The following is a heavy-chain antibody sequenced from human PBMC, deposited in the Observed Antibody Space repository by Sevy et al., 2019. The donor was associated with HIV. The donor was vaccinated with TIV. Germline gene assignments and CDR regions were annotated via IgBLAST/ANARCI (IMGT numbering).Heavy chain of an antibody. CDR1: GYTFTGYY. CDR3: ARVIGDYWTVDY. J-gene: IGHJ4*02. V-gene: IGHV1-2*02. Sequence: ASVKVSCKASGYTFTGYYMHWVRHAPGQGLEWMGWINPNSGGTNYAQKFQGRVTMTRDTSISTAYMELSRLRSDDTAVYYCARVIGDYWTVDYWGQGTLVTVSS. D-gene: IGHD4-17*01. CDR2: INPNSGGT.